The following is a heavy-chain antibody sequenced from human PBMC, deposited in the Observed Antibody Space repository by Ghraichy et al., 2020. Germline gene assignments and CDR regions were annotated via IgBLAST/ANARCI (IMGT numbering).Heavy chain of an antibody. V-gene: IGHV3-23*01. D-gene: IGHD1-14*01. J-gene: IGHJ6*02. Sequence: GGSLRLSCAASGFTFSTYAINWARQAPGKGLEWVSAIDGSGAHTYYADSVKGRFTISRDNFKNTLYLQMNSLRADDTAVYYWAGGRNPMSYGLEVWGEGTTVT. CDR2: IDGSGAHT. CDR1: GFTFSTYA. CDR3: AGGRNPMSYGLEV.